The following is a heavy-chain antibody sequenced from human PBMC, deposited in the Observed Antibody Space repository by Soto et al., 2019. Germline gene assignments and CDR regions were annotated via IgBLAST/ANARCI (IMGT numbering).Heavy chain of an antibody. D-gene: IGHD3-10*01. CDR3: ARHNYGSGSTYFDY. CDR2: IYYSGST. Sequence: QVQLQESGPGLVKPSETLSLTCTVSGGSISSYYWSWIRQPPGKGLEWIGYIYYSGSTNYNPSLTSPVTISVDTSKNQFSLKLNSMTAADTAVYYCARHNYGSGSTYFDYWGQGTLVTVSS. V-gene: IGHV4-59*08. CDR1: GGSISSYY. J-gene: IGHJ4*02.